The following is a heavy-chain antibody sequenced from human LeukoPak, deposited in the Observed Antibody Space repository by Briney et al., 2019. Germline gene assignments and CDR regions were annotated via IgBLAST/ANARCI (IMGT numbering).Heavy chain of an antibody. Sequence: GTSLRLSCAASGFTFSSYGMHWVRQAPGKGLEWVALISSDGNNKYYADSVKGRFSISRDNSKNTLYLQMNGLRVEDTAVYYCARIGYSISWSGDYWGQGSLVTVSS. CDR1: GFTFSSYG. D-gene: IGHD6-13*01. CDR3: ARIGYSISWSGDY. CDR2: ISSDGNNK. V-gene: IGHV3-30*19. J-gene: IGHJ4*02.